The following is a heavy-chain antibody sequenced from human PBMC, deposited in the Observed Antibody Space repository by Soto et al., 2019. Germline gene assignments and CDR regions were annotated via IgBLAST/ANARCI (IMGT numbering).Heavy chain of an antibody. J-gene: IGHJ4*02. Sequence: SETLSLTCTVSGGSISSSSYYWGWIRQPPGKGLEWIGSIYYSGSTYYNPSLKSRVTISVDTSKNQFSLKLSSVTAADTAVYYCARRGGPFDYWGQGTLVTVSS. CDR2: IYYSGST. CDR3: ARRGGPFDY. V-gene: IGHV4-39*01. D-gene: IGHD2-15*01. CDR1: GGSISSSSYY.